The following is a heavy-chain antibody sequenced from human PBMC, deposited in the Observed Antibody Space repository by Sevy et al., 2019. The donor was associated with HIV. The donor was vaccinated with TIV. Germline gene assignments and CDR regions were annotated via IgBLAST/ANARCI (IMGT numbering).Heavy chain of an antibody. CDR1: GGSFSGYY. Sequence: SETLSLTCAVYGGSFSGYYWSWIRQPPGKGLEWIGEINQSGSTNYNPSLKSRVTISVDTSKNQFSLKLSSVTAADTAVYYCARVGYCSGGSCYSRGDWFDPWGQGTLVTVSS. CDR2: INQSGST. V-gene: IGHV4-34*01. D-gene: IGHD2-15*01. CDR3: ARVGYCSGGSCYSRGDWFDP. J-gene: IGHJ5*02.